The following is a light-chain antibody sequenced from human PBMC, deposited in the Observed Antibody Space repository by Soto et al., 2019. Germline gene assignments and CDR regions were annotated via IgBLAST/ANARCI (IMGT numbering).Light chain of an antibody. CDR2: GAS. CDR3: QQANSFPIT. J-gene: IGKJ5*01. Sequence: EIQMTQSASSLSASVGDRVTISCRASQSVSSYLNWYQQKPGKAPKLLIYGASTCETGIPARFSGSGSGTDFTLTISSLQPEDFATYYCQQANSFPITFGQGTRLEIK. CDR1: QSVSSY. V-gene: IGKV1-39*01.